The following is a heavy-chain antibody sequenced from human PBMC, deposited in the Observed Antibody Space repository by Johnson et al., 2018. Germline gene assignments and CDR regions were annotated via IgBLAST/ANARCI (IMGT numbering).Heavy chain of an antibody. CDR2: IKSKTDGWTT. CDR3: TTGGMIVVFQNAFDI. V-gene: IGHV3-15*07. Sequence: VQLVQSGGGLVKPGGSLRLSCAASGFTFSNAWMNWVRQAPGKGLEWVGRIKSKTDGWTTDYAAPVKGSFTISRDDSKNTLYLQMNSRKTEDTAVYYWTTGGMIVVFQNAFDIWGQGTMVTVSS. J-gene: IGHJ3*02. CDR1: GFTFSNAW. D-gene: IGHD3-22*01.